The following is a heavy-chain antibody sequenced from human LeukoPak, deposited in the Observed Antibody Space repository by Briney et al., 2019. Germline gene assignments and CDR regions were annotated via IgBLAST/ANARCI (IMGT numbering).Heavy chain of an antibody. CDR1: GFTFINYD. CDR3: ARNELGLHY. J-gene: IGHJ4*02. Sequence: GGSLRLSCAASGFTFINYDFVWVRQAPGKGLEWVSYISTSGRHTQYSDSVRGRFTISRDNGGNTLFLQMSSLRADDTAVYYCARNELGLHYWGQGTLVTVSS. D-gene: IGHD1-1*01. CDR2: ISTSGRHT. V-gene: IGHV3-48*03.